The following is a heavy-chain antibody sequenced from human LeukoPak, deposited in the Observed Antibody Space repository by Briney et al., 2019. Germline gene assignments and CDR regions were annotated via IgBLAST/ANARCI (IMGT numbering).Heavy chain of an antibody. CDR2: ISYDGSNK. V-gene: IGHV3-30*19. CDR3: ARLVATICY. D-gene: IGHD5-24*01. Sequence: GGSLRLSCAASGFTFSSYGMHWVRQAPGKGLEWVAVISYDGSNKYYADSVKGRFTISRDNSKNTLYLQMNSLRAEDTAVYYCARLVATICYWGQGTLVTVSS. CDR1: GFTFSSYG. J-gene: IGHJ4*02.